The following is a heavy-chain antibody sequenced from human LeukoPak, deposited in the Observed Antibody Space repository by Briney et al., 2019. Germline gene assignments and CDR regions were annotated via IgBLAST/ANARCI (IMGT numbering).Heavy chain of an antibody. CDR3: ARLPAYCSSTSCYYDY. J-gene: IGHJ4*02. V-gene: IGHV3-48*04. Sequence: PGGSLRLSCAASGFTFSSYSMNWVRQAPGKGLEWVSYISSASGGIYYADSVKGRFTIFRDNAKNSLFLQMNSLRAEDTAVYYCARLPAYCSSTSCYYDYWGQGTLVTVSS. CDR2: ISSASGGI. CDR1: GFTFSSYS. D-gene: IGHD2-2*01.